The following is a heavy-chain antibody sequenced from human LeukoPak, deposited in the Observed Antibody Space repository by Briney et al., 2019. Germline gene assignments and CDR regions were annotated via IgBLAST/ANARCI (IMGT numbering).Heavy chain of an antibody. CDR1: GGTFSSYA. CDR3: ALSKQQLSTGY. V-gene: IGHV1-69*13. Sequence: GASVKVSCKASGGTFSSYAISWVRQAPGQGLEWMGGIIPIFGTANYAQKFQGRVTITADESTSTAYMELSSLRSEDTAVYYCALSKQQLSTGYWGQGTLVTVSS. D-gene: IGHD6-13*01. J-gene: IGHJ4*02. CDR2: IIPIFGTA.